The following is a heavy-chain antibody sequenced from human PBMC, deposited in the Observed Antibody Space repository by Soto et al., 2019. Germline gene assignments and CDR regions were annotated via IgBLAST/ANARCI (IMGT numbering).Heavy chain of an antibody. CDR1: GFTFSGYG. D-gene: IGHD2-15*01. CDR2: ISYEGSIQ. Sequence: GGSLRLSCAASGFTFSGYGMHWVRQAPGKGLEWVAVISYEGSIQYYADSAKGRFTISRDNSKNTLYLQINSLITEDTAVYYCAKEGQMKVSTTFDHWGQGPLVTVP. J-gene: IGHJ4*02. CDR3: AKEGQMKVSTTFDH. V-gene: IGHV3-30*18.